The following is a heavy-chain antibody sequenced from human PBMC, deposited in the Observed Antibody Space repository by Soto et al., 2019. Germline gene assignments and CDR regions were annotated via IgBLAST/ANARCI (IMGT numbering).Heavy chain of an antibody. V-gene: IGHV3-30*18. CDR2: ISYDGSNK. J-gene: IGHJ6*02. D-gene: IGHD2-15*01. Sequence: AGGSLRLSCAASGFTFSSYGMHWVRQAPGKGLEWVAVISYDGSNKYYADSVKGRFTISRDNSKNTLYLQMNSLRAEDTAVYYCAKGLLYCSGGSCYENYYYYYGMDVWGQGTTVTVSS. CDR1: GFTFSSYG. CDR3: AKGLLYCSGGSCYENYYYYYGMDV.